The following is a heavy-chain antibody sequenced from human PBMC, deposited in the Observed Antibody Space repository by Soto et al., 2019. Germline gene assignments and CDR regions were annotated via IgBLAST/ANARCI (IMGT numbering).Heavy chain of an antibody. CDR2: ISGSGGST. CDR3: AKDNKAAAGRISGWFPP. J-gene: IGHJ5*02. Sequence: EVQLLESGGGLVQPGGSLRLSCAASGFTFSSYAMSWVRQAPGKGLEWVSAISGSGGSTYYADSVKGRFTISRDNSKNPLYLQRNSRRAEDTAVYYCAKDNKAAAGRISGWFPPGGQGPLVTVSS. CDR1: GFTFSSYA. V-gene: IGHV3-23*01. D-gene: IGHD6-13*01.